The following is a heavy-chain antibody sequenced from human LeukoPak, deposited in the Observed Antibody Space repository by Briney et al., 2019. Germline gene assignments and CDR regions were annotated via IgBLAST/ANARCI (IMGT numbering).Heavy chain of an antibody. Sequence: ASVKVSCKASGYPFTRYGISWVRQAPGQGLEWMGIFNPSGSSTTYAQKFQGRVTMTRDTSTSIVYMELSSLGSEDTAVYYCARAGENYYDFYYWGQGTLVTVSS. CDR1: GYPFTRYG. J-gene: IGHJ4*02. V-gene: IGHV1-46*01. CDR3: ARAGENYYDFYY. D-gene: IGHD1-26*01. CDR2: FNPSGSST.